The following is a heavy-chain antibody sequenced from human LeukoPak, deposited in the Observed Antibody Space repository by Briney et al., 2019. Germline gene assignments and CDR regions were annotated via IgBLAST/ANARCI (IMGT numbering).Heavy chain of an antibody. CDR1: GFTFSNAW. CDR2: IKSKTDGGTT. V-gene: IGHV3-15*01. D-gene: IGHD6-19*01. J-gene: IGHJ4*02. Sequence: GGSLRLSCAASGFTFSNAWVSWVRQAPGKGLEWVGRIKSKTDGGTTEYAAPVKGRFTISRDDSKNTLYLQMNSLKTEDTAVYYCTTPRREIAVAGGDYWGQGTLVTVSS. CDR3: TTPRREIAVAGGDY.